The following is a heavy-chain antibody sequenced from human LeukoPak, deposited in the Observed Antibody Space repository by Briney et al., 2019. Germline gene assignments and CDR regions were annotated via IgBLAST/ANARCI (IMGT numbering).Heavy chain of an antibody. J-gene: IGHJ4*02. V-gene: IGHV1-2*02. CDR3: ARVTEASMSNPYYFDY. CDR2: INPNSGGT. D-gene: IGHD1-20*01. Sequence: ASVKVSCKASGYTFTGYYMHWVRQAPGQGLEWMGWINPNSGGTNYAQKFQGRVTMTRDTSISTAYMELSRLRSDDTAVYYCARVTEASMSNPYYFDYWGQGTLVTVSS. CDR1: GYTFTGYY.